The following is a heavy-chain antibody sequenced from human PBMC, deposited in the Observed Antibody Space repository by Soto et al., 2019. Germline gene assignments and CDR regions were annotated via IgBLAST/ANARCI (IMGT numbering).Heavy chain of an antibody. J-gene: IGHJ3*02. CDR2: MYHSAST. V-gene: IGHV4-30-2*01. CDR3: ARVWGGAFDI. CDR1: GGSIRSGGYS. Sequence: SETLSLTCAVTGGSIRSGGYSWSWIRQPPGKGLEWIGYMYHSASTYYNPSLNSRVTISIDRSKNQFSLKLSSVTAADTAVYYCARVWGGAFDIWGQGTMVT. D-gene: IGHD3-10*01.